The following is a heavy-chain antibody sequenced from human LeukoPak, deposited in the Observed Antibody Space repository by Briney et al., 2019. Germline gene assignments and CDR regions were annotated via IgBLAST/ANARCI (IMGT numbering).Heavy chain of an antibody. CDR1: GFTLSGYW. V-gene: IGHV3-48*04. CDR3: AREYVWGSSRYLDY. J-gene: IGHJ4*02. CDR2: ISSGSTTI. Sequence: GGSLRLSCAASGFTLSGYWMSWVRRAPGKGLEWVSFISSGSTTIFYADSVKGRFTISRDNAKNSLHLQLNSLRAEDTAVYYCAREYVWGSSRYLDYWGQGTLVTVSS. D-gene: IGHD3-16*02.